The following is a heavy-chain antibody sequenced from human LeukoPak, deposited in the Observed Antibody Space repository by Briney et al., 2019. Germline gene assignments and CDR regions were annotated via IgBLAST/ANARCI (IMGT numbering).Heavy chain of an antibody. CDR3: ARRSSGWYEGWYFDL. J-gene: IGHJ2*01. D-gene: IGHD6-19*01. Sequence: SETLSLTCTVSGGSISSSSYYWGWIRQPPGKGLEWIGSIYYSGSTYYNPSLKSRVTISVDTSKNQFSLKLSSVTAADTAVYYCARRSSGWYEGWYFDLWGRGTLVTVSS. CDR2: IYYSGST. CDR1: GGSISSSSYY. V-gene: IGHV4-39*01.